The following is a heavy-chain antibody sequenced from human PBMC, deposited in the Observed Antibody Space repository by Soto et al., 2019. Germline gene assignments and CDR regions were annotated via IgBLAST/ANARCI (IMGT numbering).Heavy chain of an antibody. CDR1: GGSISSSSYY. V-gene: IGHV4-39*01. Sequence: KTSETLSLTCTVSGGSISSSSYYWGWIRQPPGKGLEWIGSIYYSGSTYYNPSLKSRVTISVDTSKNQFSLKLSSVTAADTAVYYCARVVAARNAPYYFDYWGQGTLVTVSS. J-gene: IGHJ4*02. CDR3: ARVVAARNAPYYFDY. D-gene: IGHD6-6*01. CDR2: IYYSGST.